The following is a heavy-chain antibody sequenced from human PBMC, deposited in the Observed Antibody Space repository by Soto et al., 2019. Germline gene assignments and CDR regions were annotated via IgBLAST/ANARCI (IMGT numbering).Heavy chain of an antibody. J-gene: IGHJ4*02. Sequence: GGSLRLSCTASGFTFGDYAMSWFRQAPGKGLEWVGFIRSKAYGGTTEYAASVKGRFTISRDDSKSIAYLQMNSLKTEDTAVYYCTRAYPKAAAAHLHFDYWGQGTLVTSPQ. CDR3: TRAYPKAAAAHLHFDY. V-gene: IGHV3-49*03. D-gene: IGHD6-13*01. CDR2: IRSKAYGGTT. CDR1: GFTFGDYA.